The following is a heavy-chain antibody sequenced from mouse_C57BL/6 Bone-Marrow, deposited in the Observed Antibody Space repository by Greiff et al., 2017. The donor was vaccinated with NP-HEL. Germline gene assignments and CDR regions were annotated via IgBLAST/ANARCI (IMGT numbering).Heavy chain of an antibody. CDR1: GYTFTSYW. CDR3: AGEHCYGSSSYAMDY. CDR2: IHPNSGST. V-gene: IGHV1-64*01. J-gene: IGHJ4*01. D-gene: IGHD1-1*01. Sequence: QVQLQQPGAELVKPGASVKLSCKASGYTFTSYWMHWVKQRPGQGLEWIGMIHPNSGSTNYNEKFKSKATLTVDKSSSTAYMQLSSLTSEDSAVYYCAGEHCYGSSSYAMDYWGRGTSVTVTS.